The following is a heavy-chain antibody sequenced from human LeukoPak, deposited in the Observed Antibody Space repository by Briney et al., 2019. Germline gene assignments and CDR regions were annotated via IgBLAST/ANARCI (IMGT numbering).Heavy chain of an antibody. Sequence: SETLSLTCSVSGDSISSSSYYWSWIRQPPGKGLEWIGYIYYSGSTNYNPSLKSRVTISVDTSKNQFSLKLSSVTAADTVVYYCARLSAAYYDILKGGAFDIWGQGTMVTVSS. V-gene: IGHV4-61*05. D-gene: IGHD3-9*01. CDR2: IYYSGST. CDR3: ARLSAAYYDILKGGAFDI. J-gene: IGHJ3*02. CDR1: GDSISSSSYY.